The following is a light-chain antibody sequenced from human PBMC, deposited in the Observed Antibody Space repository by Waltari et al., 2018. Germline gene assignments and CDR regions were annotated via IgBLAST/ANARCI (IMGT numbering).Light chain of an antibody. CDR1: IYNIGINT. Sequence: SVLTQPPSASGTPGRRVTISCSGTIYNIGINTVTWYQQFPGSAPKLLLFSATKRPSGVPDRFSASKSGTSASLAINGLQAADEADYYCGAWDDGVKEWVFGGGTKLTVL. CDR3: GAWDDGVKEWV. J-gene: IGLJ3*02. CDR2: SAT. V-gene: IGLV1-44*01.